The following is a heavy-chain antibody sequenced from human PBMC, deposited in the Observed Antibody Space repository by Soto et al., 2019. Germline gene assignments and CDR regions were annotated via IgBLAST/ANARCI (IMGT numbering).Heavy chain of an antibody. Sequence: EVQVSESGGGLVQPGGSLSLSCATSGFTFSNYPMNWVRQAPGKGLEWVSGISDGGERTYYAHSVKGRFTIFRDNSKNSVSLRMNSVRVEDTAVYYCARRVWGQGTLVTVSS. CDR2: ISDGGERT. CDR1: GFTFSNYP. CDR3: ARRV. V-gene: IGHV3-23*01. J-gene: IGHJ4*02.